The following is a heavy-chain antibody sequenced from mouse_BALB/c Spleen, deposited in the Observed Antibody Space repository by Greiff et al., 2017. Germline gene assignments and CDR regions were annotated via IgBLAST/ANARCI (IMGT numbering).Heavy chain of an antibody. Sequence: VNVVESGPGLVAPSQSLSITCTVSGFSLTGYGVNWVRQPPGKGLEWLGMIWGDGSTDYNSALKSRLSISKDNSKSQVFLKMNSLQTDDTARYYCATYYYGSSSSWFAYWGQGTLVTVSA. CDR1: GFSLTGYG. CDR2: IWGDGST. V-gene: IGHV2-6-7*01. J-gene: IGHJ3*01. D-gene: IGHD1-1*01. CDR3: ATYYYGSSSSWFAY.